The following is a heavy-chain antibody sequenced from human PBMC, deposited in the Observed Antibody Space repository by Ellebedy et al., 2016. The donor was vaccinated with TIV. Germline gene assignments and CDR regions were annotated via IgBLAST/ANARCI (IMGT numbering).Heavy chain of an antibody. CDR3: ARDWSPALAARGHAFGV. Sequence: PGGSLRLSCAASGFTFSNYAVHWVRQAPGKGLEWVAIISFDGSNEYYADSVKGRFTISRDSSKNTLYLQMNTLRAEDTAVYYCARDWSPALAARGHAFGVWGQGTMVTVSS. V-gene: IGHV3-30*01. CDR2: ISFDGSNE. CDR1: GFTFSNYA. J-gene: IGHJ3*01. D-gene: IGHD6-19*01.